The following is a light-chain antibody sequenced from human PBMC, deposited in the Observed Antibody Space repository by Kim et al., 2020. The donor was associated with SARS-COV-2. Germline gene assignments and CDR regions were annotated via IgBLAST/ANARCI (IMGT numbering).Light chain of an antibody. CDR2: EVS. CDR3: CSYAGNFSWV. J-gene: IGLJ3*02. CDR1: SSDVGSYNR. Sequence: GQSVTISCTGTSSDVGSYNRVSWYQQPPGTAPKFLMYEVSNRPSGVPDRFSGSRSGNTASLTISGLQAEDEADYYCCSYAGNFSWVFGGGTQLTVL. V-gene: IGLV2-18*02.